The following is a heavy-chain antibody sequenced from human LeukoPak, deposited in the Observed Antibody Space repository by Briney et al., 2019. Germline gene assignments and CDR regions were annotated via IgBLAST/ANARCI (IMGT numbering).Heavy chain of an antibody. J-gene: IGHJ4*02. D-gene: IGHD2-15*01. CDR2: IIPIFGTA. Sequence: SVKVSCKAFGGSFSSEAISWGRQAPGQGLEWMGGIIPIFGTANYAQKFQGRVTITTAESTTTAYMEVSSLRSEDTAVYYCGRKAGDCGGGSCYSIDYWGQGTLVTVSS. V-gene: IGHV1-69*05. CDR3: GRKAGDCGGGSCYSIDY. CDR1: GGSFSSEA.